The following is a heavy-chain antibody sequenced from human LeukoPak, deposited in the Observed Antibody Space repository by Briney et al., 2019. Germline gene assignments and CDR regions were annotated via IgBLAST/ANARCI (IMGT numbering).Heavy chain of an antibody. V-gene: IGHV1-18*01. CDR2: ISAYNGNT. D-gene: IGHD1-26*01. CDR3: ARVVGGSYYYYYMDV. CDR1: GYTFTSYG. Sequence: ASVKVSCKASGYTFTSYGISWVRQAPGQGLEWMGWISAYNGNTNYAQKLQGRVTMTSDTSTSTAYMELRSLRSDDTAVYYCARVVGGSYYYYYMDVWGKGTTVTVSS. J-gene: IGHJ6*03.